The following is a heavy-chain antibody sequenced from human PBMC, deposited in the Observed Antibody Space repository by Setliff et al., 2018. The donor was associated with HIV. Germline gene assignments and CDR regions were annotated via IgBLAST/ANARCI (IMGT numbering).Heavy chain of an antibody. CDR2: IWFDGSYK. V-gene: IGHV3-33*01. Sequence: GGSLRLSCAASGFNFNSYGMHWVRQAPGKGLEWVAVIWFDGSYKYYVDSVKGRFTISRDNTKNTLYLQMNSLRAEDAAVYYCARGASSSWYYFDYWGQGALVTVSS. J-gene: IGHJ4*02. CDR3: ARGASSSWYYFDY. D-gene: IGHD6-13*01. CDR1: GFNFNSYG.